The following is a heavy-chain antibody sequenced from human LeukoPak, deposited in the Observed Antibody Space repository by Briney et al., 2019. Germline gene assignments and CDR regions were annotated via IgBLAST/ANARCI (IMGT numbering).Heavy chain of an antibody. Sequence: RGCLRLSCAASGFTFSIYAMTWGRQAPGEGLEWVSTIIGSVGSIYYADSVKGRFTISRYNSKNTVYLQMNSLRAEDTDIYDCAKARSTGWYFYGDWGQGTLVTVSS. J-gene: IGHJ4*02. D-gene: IGHD6-19*01. CDR1: GFTFSIYA. V-gene: IGHV3-23*01. CDR3: AKARSTGWYFYGD. CDR2: IIGSVGSI.